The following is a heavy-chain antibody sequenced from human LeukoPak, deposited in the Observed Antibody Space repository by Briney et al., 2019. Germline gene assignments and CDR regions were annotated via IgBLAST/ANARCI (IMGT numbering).Heavy chain of an antibody. CDR2: MSPNSGDT. V-gene: IGHV1-8*01. D-gene: IGHD6-13*01. J-gene: IGHJ4*02. CDR1: GYTFTSYH. CDR3: ARGVAAGYDY. Sequence: ASVKVSCKASGYTFTSYHINWVRQATGQGLEWMGWMSPNSGDTGFAQKFQGRFTMTRNTSITTAYLELSSLRSDDTAIYYCARGVAAGYDYWGQGTLVSVSS.